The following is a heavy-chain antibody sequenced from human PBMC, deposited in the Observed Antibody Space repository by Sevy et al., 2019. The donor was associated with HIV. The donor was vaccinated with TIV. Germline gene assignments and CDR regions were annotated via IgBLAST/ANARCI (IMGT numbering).Heavy chain of an antibody. D-gene: IGHD6-19*01. Sequence: GGSLRLSCAASGFNFNEYAMHWVRQAPGKGLEWVSGITWNSDSVVYADSVKGRFTISRDKAKNSLYLQMNSLGPEDTALYYCAKDLISVAGFYAFDMWGQGTMVTVSS. CDR2: ITWNSDSV. CDR3: AKDLISVAGFYAFDM. J-gene: IGHJ3*02. CDR1: GFNFNEYA. V-gene: IGHV3-9*01.